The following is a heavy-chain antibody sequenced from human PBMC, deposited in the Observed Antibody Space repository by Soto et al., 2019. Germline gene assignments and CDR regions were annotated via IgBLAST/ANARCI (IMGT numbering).Heavy chain of an antibody. CDR1: GYTFTSYD. CDR3: ARYDPVVRDAFDI. J-gene: IGHJ3*02. V-gene: IGHV1-8*01. D-gene: IGHD2-15*01. CDR2: MNPNSGNS. Sequence: QVRLVQSGAEVKKPGASVKVSCKASGYTFTSYDIEWVRQATGQGPEWMGWMNPNSGNSGYAQKFQGRVTMTWNTSITTAYMELSGLRSEDTAVYYCARYDPVVRDAFDIWGQGTMVTVSS.